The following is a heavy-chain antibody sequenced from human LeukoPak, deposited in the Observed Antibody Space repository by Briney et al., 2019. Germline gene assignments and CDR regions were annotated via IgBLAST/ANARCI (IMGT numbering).Heavy chain of an antibody. V-gene: IGHV3-48*03. Sequence: QTPGSLTRSCAASRFTFGSFEMNWVRQAQGKGREWDSYTGTIITTTNHADSVKGRFTVSRDDDKNSLYLQMRSLGAEDAAVYYCARAVYDKRGQSLLPAGFDYWGQGTLVTVSS. CDR1: RFTFGSFE. J-gene: IGHJ4*02. CDR3: ARAVYDKRGQSLLPAGFDY. D-gene: IGHD1-26*01. CDR2: TGTIITTT.